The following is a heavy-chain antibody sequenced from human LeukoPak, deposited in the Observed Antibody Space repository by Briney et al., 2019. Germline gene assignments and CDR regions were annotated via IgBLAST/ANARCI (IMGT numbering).Heavy chain of an antibody. Sequence: PPETLSLTCTVSGGSISSGDYYWSWIRQPPGKGLEWIGYIYYSGSTYYNPSLKGRVTISVDTSKNQFSLKLSSVTAADTAVYYCAREGIGSGSYYNWFDPWGQGTLVTVSS. V-gene: IGHV4-30-4*02. CDR1: GGSISSGDYY. CDR3: AREGIGSGSYYNWFDP. J-gene: IGHJ5*02. D-gene: IGHD3-10*01. CDR2: IYYSGST.